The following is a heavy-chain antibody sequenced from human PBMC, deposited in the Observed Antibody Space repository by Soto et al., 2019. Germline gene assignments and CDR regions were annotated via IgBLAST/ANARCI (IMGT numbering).Heavy chain of an antibody. CDR3: ARDAPYYDFWSGYSELHYFDY. CDR1: GGSFSGYY. Sequence: SETLSLTCAVYGGSFSGYYWSWIRQPPGKGLEWFGEIYHSGSTNYNPSLKSRVTISVDTSKNQFSLKLSSVTAADTAVYYCARDAPYYDFWSGYSELHYFDYWGQGTLVTVSS. CDR2: IYHSGST. D-gene: IGHD3-3*01. V-gene: IGHV4-34*01. J-gene: IGHJ4*02.